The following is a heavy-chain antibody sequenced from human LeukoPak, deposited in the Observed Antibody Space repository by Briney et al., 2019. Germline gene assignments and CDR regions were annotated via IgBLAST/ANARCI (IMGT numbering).Heavy chain of an antibody. V-gene: IGHV1-18*01. CDR3: ARPYGDYAQFDY. CDR1: GYTFSSYG. CDR2: ISAYNGNT. J-gene: IGHJ4*02. D-gene: IGHD4-17*01. Sequence: ASVKVSCKASGYTFSSYGIGWVRQAPGQGLEWMGWISAYNGNTNYAQELQGRVTMTTDTSTSTAYMELRSLRSDDTAVYYCARPYGDYAQFDYWGQGTLVTVSS.